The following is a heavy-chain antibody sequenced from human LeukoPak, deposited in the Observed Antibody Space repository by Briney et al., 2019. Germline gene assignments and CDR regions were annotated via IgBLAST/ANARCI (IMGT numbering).Heavy chain of an antibody. CDR1: GYTFTSYY. CDR2: INPSGGST. CDR3: ARSRYCSGGSCYYPDY. V-gene: IGHV1-46*01. J-gene: IGHJ4*02. Sequence: ASVKVSCKASGYTFTSYYMHWVRQAPGQGLEWMGLINPSGGSTSYAQKFQGRVTMTRDTSTSTVYMELSSLRSEDTAVYYCARSRYCSGGSCYYPDYWGQGTLVTVSS. D-gene: IGHD2-15*01.